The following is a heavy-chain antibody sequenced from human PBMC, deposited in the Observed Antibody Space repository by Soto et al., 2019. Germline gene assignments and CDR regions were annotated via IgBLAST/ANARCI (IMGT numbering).Heavy chain of an antibody. CDR1: GFTFNNYA. CDR2: ISGGGDTT. CDR3: AKGRCGSGSLTPRVDF. V-gene: IGHV3-23*01. D-gene: IGHD3-10*01. Sequence: EVQLLESGGGLVQPGGSLRLSCAASGFTFNNYAMTWVRQAPGKGLEWVSAISGGGDTTSYADSVKGRFTVSRDGSNNTLYLQMSSLRAEDTALYYCAKGRCGSGSLTPRVDFWGQGTLVTVSS. J-gene: IGHJ4*02.